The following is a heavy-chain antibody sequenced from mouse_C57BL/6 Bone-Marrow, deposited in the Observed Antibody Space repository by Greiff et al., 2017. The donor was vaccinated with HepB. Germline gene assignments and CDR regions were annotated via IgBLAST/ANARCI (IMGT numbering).Heavy chain of an antibody. D-gene: IGHD3-2*02. V-gene: IGHV14-4*01. CDR2: IDPENGDT. Sequence: VQLQQSGAELVRPGASVKLSCTASGFNIKDDYMHWVKQRPEQGLEWIGCIDPENGDTEYASKFQGKATITADTSSNTAYLQLSSLTSEDTAVYYCTGDSSGYVGFAYWGQGTLVTVSA. CDR3: TGDSSGYVGFAY. J-gene: IGHJ3*01. CDR1: GFNIKDDY.